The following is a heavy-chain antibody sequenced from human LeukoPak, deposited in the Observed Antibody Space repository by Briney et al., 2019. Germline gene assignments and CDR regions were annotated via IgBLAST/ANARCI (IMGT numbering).Heavy chain of an antibody. CDR2: ISTTSGNI. D-gene: IGHD3-10*01. CDR3: ARGHGSGSWYMDV. Sequence: PGGSLRLSCAASGFTFSSYSMNWVRQAPGKGLEWVAAISTTSGNIYYADSVKGRFTISRENAKNSLYLQMNSLRAGDTAVYYCARGHGSGSWYMDVWGKGTTVTISS. V-gene: IGHV3-21*01. CDR1: GFTFSSYS. J-gene: IGHJ6*03.